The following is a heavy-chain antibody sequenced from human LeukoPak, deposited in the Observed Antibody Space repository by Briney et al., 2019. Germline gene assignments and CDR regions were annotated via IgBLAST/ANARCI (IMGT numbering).Heavy chain of an antibody. CDR1: GFTVSSNY. J-gene: IGHJ4*02. D-gene: IGHD5-18*01. Sequence: PGGSLRLSCAASGFTVSSNYMSWVRQAPGKGLEWVSVMYSGGSTYYADSVKGRFTISRDNSKNTLYPQMNSLRAEDTAVYYCARFHTAMATGFDYWGQGTLVTVSS. CDR2: MYSGGST. CDR3: ARFHTAMATGFDY. V-gene: IGHV3-53*01.